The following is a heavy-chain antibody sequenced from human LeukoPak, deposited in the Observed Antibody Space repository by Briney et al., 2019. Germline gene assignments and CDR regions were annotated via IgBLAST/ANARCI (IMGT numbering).Heavy chain of an antibody. J-gene: IGHJ4*02. CDR1: GYTLTELS. Sequence: ASVKVSCKVSGYTLTELSMHWVRQAPGKGLEWMGGFDPEDGETIYAQKFQGRVTMTEDTSTDTAYMELSSLRSEDTAVYYYATDLVTIFGVVILVYWGQGTLVTVSS. CDR3: ATDLVTIFGVVILVY. V-gene: IGHV1-24*01. D-gene: IGHD3-3*01. CDR2: FDPEDGET.